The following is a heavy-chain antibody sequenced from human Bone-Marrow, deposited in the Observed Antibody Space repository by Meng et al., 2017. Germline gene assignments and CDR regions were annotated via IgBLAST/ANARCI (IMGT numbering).Heavy chain of an antibody. Sequence: VQLLEPGGGFVKPGGSLRRSCAASGFTFSNAWMTGVRQAPGKGLEWIGRMKSNVDGGTVDYAAAVKGRFFISRDDSENTFYLQMNSLKTEDTAVYYCSGHVDYWGHGTLVTVSS. CDR3: SGHVDY. CDR1: GFTFSNAW. J-gene: IGHJ4*01. V-gene: IGHV3-15*01. CDR2: MKSNVDGGTV.